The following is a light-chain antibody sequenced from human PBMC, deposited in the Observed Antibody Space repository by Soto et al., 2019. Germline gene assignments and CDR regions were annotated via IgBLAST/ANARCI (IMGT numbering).Light chain of an antibody. CDR2: DAS. Sequence: IVMSQSPATLSVSPGERATLSCRASQSIGSYLAWYQHKLGQPPRLLIYDASNRATGIPVRFSGSGSGTDFTLTISSLEPEDFAVYYCQQRSTWPPFSFGPGTKVDIK. CDR3: QQRSTWPPFS. CDR1: QSIGSY. J-gene: IGKJ3*01. V-gene: IGKV3-11*01.